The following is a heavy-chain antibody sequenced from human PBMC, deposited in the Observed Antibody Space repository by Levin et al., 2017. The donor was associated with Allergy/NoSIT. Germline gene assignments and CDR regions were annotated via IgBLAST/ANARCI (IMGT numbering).Heavy chain of an antibody. V-gene: IGHV3-7*01. CDR1: GFTFSSYW. J-gene: IGHJ3*02. Sequence: SCAASGFTFSSYWMSWVRQAPGKGLEWVANIKQDGSEKYYVDSVKGRFTISRDNAKNSLYLQMNSLRAEDTAVYYCARDVWIQPVEAFDIWGQGTMVTVSS. CDR3: ARDVWIQPVEAFDI. D-gene: IGHD5-18*01. CDR2: IKQDGSEK.